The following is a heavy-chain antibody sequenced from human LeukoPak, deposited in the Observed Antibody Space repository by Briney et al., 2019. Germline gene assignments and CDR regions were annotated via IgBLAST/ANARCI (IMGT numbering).Heavy chain of an antibody. CDR3: ARAPREGFSGSYHDY. CDR2: ISGNGGST. D-gene: IGHD1-26*01. CDR1: GFTFSSYA. J-gene: IGHJ4*02. Sequence: PGGSLRLSCAASGFTFSSYAMSWVRQAPGKGLEWVSVISGNGGSTHYADSVKGRFTISRDNSKNTLYLQMASLRGEDTAVYYCARAPREGFSGSYHDYWGQGTLVTVSS. V-gene: IGHV3-23*01.